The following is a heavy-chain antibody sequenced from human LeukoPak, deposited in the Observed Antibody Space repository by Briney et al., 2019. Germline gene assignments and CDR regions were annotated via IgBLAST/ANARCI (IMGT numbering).Heavy chain of an antibody. V-gene: IGHV3-23*01. Sequence: PGGSLRLSCAASGFTFSSYAMSWVRQAPGKELEWVSAISGSGSSTYYADSVKGRFTISRDNSKNTLYLQMNSLRAEDTAIYYCAKEGSSSWNYYFDYWGQGTLVTVSS. CDR1: GFTFSSYA. J-gene: IGHJ4*02. CDR2: ISGSGSST. CDR3: AKEGSSSWNYYFDY. D-gene: IGHD6-13*01.